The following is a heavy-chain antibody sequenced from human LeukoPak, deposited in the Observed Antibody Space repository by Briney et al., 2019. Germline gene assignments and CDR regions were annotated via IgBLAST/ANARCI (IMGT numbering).Heavy chain of an antibody. V-gene: IGHV3-33*01. Sequence: GGSLRLSCAASGFTFSSYGMHWVRQAPGKGLEWVAVIWYDGSNKYYADSVKGRFTISRDNSKNTLYLQMNSLRAEDTAVYYCARDLGCSSTSCYDRTFDYWGQGTLVTVSS. CDR1: GFTFSSYG. J-gene: IGHJ4*02. D-gene: IGHD2-2*01. CDR3: ARDLGCSSTSCYDRTFDY. CDR2: IWYDGSNK.